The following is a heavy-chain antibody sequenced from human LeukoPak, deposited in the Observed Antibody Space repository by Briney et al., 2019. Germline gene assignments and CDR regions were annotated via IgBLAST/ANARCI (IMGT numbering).Heavy chain of an antibody. Sequence: SETLSLTCTVSGGSVSSHFWRWIRQPPGKGLEWIGYIYNSGITNYNPSLKSRVTMSVDTSKNQFSLMLRSVTAADTAVYYCARDHLPAGAPGYYMDVWGKGTTVTVSS. CDR3: ARDHLPAGAPGYYMDV. CDR2: IYNSGIT. CDR1: GGSVSSHF. D-gene: IGHD4/OR15-4a*01. V-gene: IGHV4-59*02. J-gene: IGHJ6*03.